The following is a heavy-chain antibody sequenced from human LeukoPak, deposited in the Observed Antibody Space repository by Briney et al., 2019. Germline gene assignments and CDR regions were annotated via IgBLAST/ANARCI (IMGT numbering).Heavy chain of an antibody. J-gene: IGHJ4*01. CDR3: ARDRNYYDSSGYSKFDY. Sequence: SETLSLTCTVSGYSISSGYYWAWIRQPPGKGLEWIGSIYHSGSTYYNPSLKSRVTMSVDTSKNQFSLKLRSVSAVDTAVYYCARDRNYYDSSGYSKFDYWGHGILVIVSS. CDR1: GYSISSGYY. CDR2: IYHSGST. D-gene: IGHD3-22*01. V-gene: IGHV4-38-2*02.